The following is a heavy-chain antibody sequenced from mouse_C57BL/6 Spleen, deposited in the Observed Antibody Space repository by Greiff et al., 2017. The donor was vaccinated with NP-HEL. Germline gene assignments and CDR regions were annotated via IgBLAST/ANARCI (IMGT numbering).Heavy chain of an antibody. D-gene: IGHD1-1*01. Sequence: DVQLQESGPELVKPGASVKIPCKASGYTFTDYNMDWVKQSHGKSLEWIGDINPNNGGTIYNQKFKGKATLTVDKSSSTAYMELRSLTSEDTAVYYCARGGLATVVVVTYFDYWGQGTTLTVSS. V-gene: IGHV1-18*01. CDR2: INPNNGGT. J-gene: IGHJ2*01. CDR1: GYTFTDYN. CDR3: ARGGLATVVVVTYFDY.